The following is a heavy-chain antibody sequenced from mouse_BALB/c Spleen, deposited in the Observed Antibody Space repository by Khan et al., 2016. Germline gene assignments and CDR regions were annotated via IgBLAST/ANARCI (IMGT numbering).Heavy chain of an antibody. CDR2: IVPYYGST. D-gene: IGHD2-10*02. CDR1: GYSFTGYN. Sequence: VQLQQSGPELEKPGASLQISCKASGYSFTGYNMNWVKQSNGTSLEWIGNIVPYYGSTGYHQRFTGKATLTVDKSSSTAYMQLKRLTSDDFAVYYRASEGYGNYVDYWGQGTTLTVPS. CDR3: ASEGYGNYVDY. J-gene: IGHJ2*01. V-gene: IGHV1-39*01.